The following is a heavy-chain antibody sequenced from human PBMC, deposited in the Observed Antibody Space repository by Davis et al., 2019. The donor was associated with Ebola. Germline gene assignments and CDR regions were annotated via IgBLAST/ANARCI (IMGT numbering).Heavy chain of an antibody. CDR2: ISWNSDSI. V-gene: IGHV3-9*01. CDR3: ARDRAIRYCSGGSCYSDY. CDR1: GFMFDDYA. D-gene: IGHD2-15*01. J-gene: IGHJ4*02. Sequence: PGGSLRLSCAASGFMFDDYAMNWVRHAPGRGLEWVSGISWNSDSIGYSDAVKGRFTISRDNAKNFVFLQMNSLRAEDTAVYYCARDRAIRYCSGGSCYSDYWGQGTLVTVSS.